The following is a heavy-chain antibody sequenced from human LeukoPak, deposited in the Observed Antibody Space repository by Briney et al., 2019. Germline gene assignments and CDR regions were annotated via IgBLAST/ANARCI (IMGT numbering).Heavy chain of an antibody. CDR3: ARIGYSYGFDP. CDR2: IYSGGST. CDR1: RFTVRSNY. V-gene: IGHV3-53*01. Sequence: PGGSLSLSRAASRFTVRSNYMSWVRQAPGMRLEWVSVIYSGGSTYYADSVKGRFPISRDNSKNTLYLQMNSLRAEDTAAYYCARIGYSYGFDPWGQGTLVTVS. D-gene: IGHD5-18*01. J-gene: IGHJ5*02.